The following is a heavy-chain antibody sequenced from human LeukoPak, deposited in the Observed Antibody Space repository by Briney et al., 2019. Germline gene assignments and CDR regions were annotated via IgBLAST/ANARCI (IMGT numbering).Heavy chain of an antibody. J-gene: IGHJ4*02. V-gene: IGHV3-15*01. Sequence: GGSLRLFCAASGFTVGSNYMSWVRQAPGKGLEWVGRIKSKTDGGTTDYAAPVKGRFTISRDDSKNTLYLQMNSLKTEDTAVYYCTTDLGKSRAYSSSGWGQGTLVTVSS. CDR2: IKSKTDGGTT. D-gene: IGHD6-6*01. CDR1: GFTVGSNY. CDR3: TTDLGKSRAYSSSG.